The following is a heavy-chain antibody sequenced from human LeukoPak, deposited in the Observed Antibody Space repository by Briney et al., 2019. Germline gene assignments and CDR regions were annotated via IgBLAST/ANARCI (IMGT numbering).Heavy chain of an antibody. J-gene: IGHJ6*02. CDR2: INHSGST. CDR1: GGSFSGYY. Sequence: PSETLSLTCAVYGGSFSGYYWSWIRQPPGKGLEWIGEINHSGSTNYNPSLKSRVTISVDTSKNQFSLKLSSVTAADTAVYYCARAVATTETTDYYYYYGMDVWGQGTTVTVSS. D-gene: IGHD5-12*01. V-gene: IGHV4-34*01. CDR3: ARAVATTETTDYYYYYGMDV.